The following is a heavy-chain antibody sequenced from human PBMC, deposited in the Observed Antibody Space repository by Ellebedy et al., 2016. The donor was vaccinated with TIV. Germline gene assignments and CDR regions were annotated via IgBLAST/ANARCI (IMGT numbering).Heavy chain of an antibody. J-gene: IGHJ5*02. CDR2: TYYRYKWYN. D-gene: IGHD1-1*01. V-gene: IGHV6-1*01. Sequence: SQTLSLTCAISGDGFSSNSATWNWIRQSPSRGLERLGRTYYRYKWYNDYAVSVKSRISINPDTSKNQFSLLLNSVTLEDTAVYYCARDELKPTAGTTWFDPWGQGILVTVSS. CDR3: ARDELKPTAGTTWFDP. CDR1: GDGFSSNSAT.